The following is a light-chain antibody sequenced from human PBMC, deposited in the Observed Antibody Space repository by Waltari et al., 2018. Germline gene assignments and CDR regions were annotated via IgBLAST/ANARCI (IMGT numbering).Light chain of an antibody. CDR3: QQYYSTPFT. J-gene: IGKJ3*01. V-gene: IGKV4-1*01. CDR1: QNILYSSNNKNY. CDR2: WAS. Sequence: DIVMTQSPDSLAVSLGERATINCKSSQNILYSSNNKNYLAWYQQRPGQPPKLLIYWASTRESRVPDRFSGSGSGTDFTLTISSLQAEDVAVYYCQQYYSTPFTFGPGTKVDIK.